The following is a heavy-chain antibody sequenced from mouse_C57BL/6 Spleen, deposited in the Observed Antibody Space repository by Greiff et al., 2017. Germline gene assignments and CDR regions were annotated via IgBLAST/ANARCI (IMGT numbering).Heavy chain of an antibody. Sequence: EVKLLESGPGLVKPSQSLSLTCSVTGYSFTSGYYWYWIRQFPGNKLEWMGYISYDGSNNYNPSLKNRTSITRDTSKNPFFLKLNSVTTEDTATYYCARGGYYDYLPDYWGQGTSVTVSS. D-gene: IGHD2-4*01. V-gene: IGHV3-6*01. CDR3: ARGGYYDYLPDY. J-gene: IGHJ4*01. CDR1: GYSFTSGYY. CDR2: ISYDGSN.